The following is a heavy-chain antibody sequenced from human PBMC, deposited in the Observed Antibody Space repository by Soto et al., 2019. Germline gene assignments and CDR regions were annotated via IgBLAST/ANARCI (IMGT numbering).Heavy chain of an antibody. V-gene: IGHV3-74*01. CDR2: IDSDGSTT. Sequence: GGSLRLSCAASGFTFSNYWMHWVRQAPGRGLVWVSHIDSDGSTTTYADSVEGRFTISRDNAKNTLYLQMNSLRAEDTAVYYCAKDKGYGGKAVAGTWFALAYWGQGTLVTVSS. CDR3: AKDKGYGGKAVAGTWFALAY. D-gene: IGHD6-19*01. J-gene: IGHJ4*02. CDR1: GFTFSNYW.